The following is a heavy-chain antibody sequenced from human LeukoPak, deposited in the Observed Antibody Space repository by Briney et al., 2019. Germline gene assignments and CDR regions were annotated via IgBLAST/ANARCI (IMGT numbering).Heavy chain of an antibody. V-gene: IGHV3-7*03. CDR3: ARDGADYGDYADYFDY. CDR2: IKQDGSEK. CDR1: GFTFSSYW. J-gene: IGHJ4*02. Sequence: GGSLRLSCAASGFTFSSYWMSWVRQAPGKGLEWVANIKQDGSEKYYVDSVKGRFTISRDNAKNSLYLQMNSLRAEDTAVYYCARDGADYGDYADYFDYWGQGTQVTVSS. D-gene: IGHD4-17*01.